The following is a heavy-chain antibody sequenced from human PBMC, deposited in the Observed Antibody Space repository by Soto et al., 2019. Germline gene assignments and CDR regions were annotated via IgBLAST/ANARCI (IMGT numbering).Heavy chain of an antibody. CDR3: ARQTTGHNLFDP. CDR2: IYYTGTT. V-gene: IGHV4-39*01. J-gene: IGHJ5*02. D-gene: IGHD1-1*01. Sequence: QLHLQESGPGLVKPSETLSLTCTVSGDSVSSGIYYWGWIRQPPGKGLEWIGSIYYTGTTYYNPSLKSRVTLSIDTSKNQFSLNLSSVTAADTAVYYCARQTTGHNLFDPWGQGTLVTVSS. CDR1: GDSVSSGIYY.